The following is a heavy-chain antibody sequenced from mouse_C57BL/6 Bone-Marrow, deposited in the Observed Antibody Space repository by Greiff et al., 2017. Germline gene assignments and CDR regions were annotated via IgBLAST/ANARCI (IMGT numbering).Heavy chain of an antibody. CDR3: ARRRFYYDYGGAMDY. CDR1: GYTFTSYW. Sequence: QVQLQQPGAELVKPGASVKLSCKASGYTFTSYWMPWVKQRPGQGLEWIGMIHPNSGSTNYNEKFKSKATLTVDKSSSTAYMQLSSLTSEDSAVYYGARRRFYYDYGGAMDYWGRGTAVTVSA. V-gene: IGHV1-64*01. D-gene: IGHD2-4*01. J-gene: IGHJ4*01. CDR2: IHPNSGST.